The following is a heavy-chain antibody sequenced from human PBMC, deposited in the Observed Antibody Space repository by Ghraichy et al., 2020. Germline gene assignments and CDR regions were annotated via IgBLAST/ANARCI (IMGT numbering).Heavy chain of an antibody. J-gene: IGHJ6*02. CDR1: GDSVSSNSAA. V-gene: IGHV6-1*01. D-gene: IGHD3-9*01. Sequence: SQTLSLTCAISGDSVSSNSAAWNWIRQSPSRGLEWLGRTYYRSKWYNDYAVSVKSRITINPDTSKNQFSLQLNSVTPEDTAVYYCARILTGYYEDYYYYYGMDVWTHETTATYSS. CDR2: TYYRSKWYN. CDR3: ARILTGYYEDYYYYYGMDV.